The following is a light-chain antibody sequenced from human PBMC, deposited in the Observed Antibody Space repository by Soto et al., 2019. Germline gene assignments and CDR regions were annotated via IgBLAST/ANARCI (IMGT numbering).Light chain of an antibody. V-gene: IGKV3-11*01. CDR3: QQYGSSTKT. J-gene: IGKJ1*01. Sequence: EIVLTQSPATLSLSPGKRATLSCRASQSISSHLAWYQQKPGQAPRLLIYDASNRATGIPARFSGSGSGTDFTLTISSLEPEDFAVYYCQQYGSSTKTFGQGTKVEIK. CDR1: QSISSH. CDR2: DAS.